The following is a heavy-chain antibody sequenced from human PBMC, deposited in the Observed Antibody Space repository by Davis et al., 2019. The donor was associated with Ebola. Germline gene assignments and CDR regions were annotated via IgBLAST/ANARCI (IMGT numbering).Heavy chain of an antibody. D-gene: IGHD6-19*01. CDR2: IWYDGSNK. J-gene: IGHJ4*02. Sequence: GGSLRLSCAASGFTFSSYGMHWVRQAPGKGLEWVAVIWYDGSNKYYADSVKGRFTISRDNSKNTLYLQMNSLRAEDTAVYYCARAALAGWTFTSWGQGTLVTVSS. V-gene: IGHV3-33*01. CDR1: GFTFSSYG. CDR3: ARAALAGWTFTS.